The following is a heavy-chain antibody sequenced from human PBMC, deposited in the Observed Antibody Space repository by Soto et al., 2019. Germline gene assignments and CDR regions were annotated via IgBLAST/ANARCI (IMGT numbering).Heavy chain of an antibody. V-gene: IGHV1-2*04. J-gene: IGHJ4*02. CDR3: AREIGQQLVHPAGRPGY. D-gene: IGHD6-13*01. CDR2: INPNSGGT. CDR1: GYTFTGYY. Sequence: ASVKVSCKASGYTFTGYYMHWVRQAPGQGLEWMGWINPNSGGTNYAQKFQGWVTMTRDTSISTAYMELSRLRSDDTAVYYCAREIGQQLVHPAGRPGYWGQGSLVIVSS.